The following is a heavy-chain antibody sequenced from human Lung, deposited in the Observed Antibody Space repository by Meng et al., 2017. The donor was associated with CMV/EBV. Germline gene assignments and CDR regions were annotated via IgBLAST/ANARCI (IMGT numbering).Heavy chain of an antibody. CDR2: IYHGGST. CDR3: ARGCFSITGTTYLGFGMDV. V-gene: IGHV4-31*03. D-gene: IGHD1-7*01. Sequence: SXTLSLXCTVSGGSITSGNYYWTWIRQQPGKGLEWIGFIYHGGSTDYNPSLKSRLTISVDTSKNHFSHRLSSVTTADTAVYYCARGCFSITGTTYLGFGMDVXGQGXTVTVSS. J-gene: IGHJ6*02. CDR1: GGSITSGNYY.